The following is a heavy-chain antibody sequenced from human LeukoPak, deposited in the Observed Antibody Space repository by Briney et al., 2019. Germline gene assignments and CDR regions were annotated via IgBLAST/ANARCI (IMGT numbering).Heavy chain of an antibody. CDR1: GFTFSSYA. CDR3: ARAAAGTMDY. CDR2: ISYDGSNK. J-gene: IGHJ4*02. Sequence: GGSLRLSCAASGFTFSSYAMHWVRQAPGKGLEWVAVISYDGSNKYYADSVKGRFTISRDNSKNTLYLQMHSLRAEDTAVYYCARAAAGTMDYWGQGTLVTVSS. D-gene: IGHD6-13*01. V-gene: IGHV3-30*01.